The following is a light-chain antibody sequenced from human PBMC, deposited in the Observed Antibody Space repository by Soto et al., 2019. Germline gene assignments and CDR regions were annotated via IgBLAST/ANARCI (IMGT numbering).Light chain of an antibody. V-gene: IGLV2-23*01. CDR3: CSYAGSSTDVV. Sequence: QSVLTQPASVSGSPGQSITISCTGTSSDVGSYNLVSWYQQHTGKAPKLMIYEGSKRPSGVSNRFSGSKSGTTASLTISGLQAEDEADYYCCSYAGSSTDVVFGGGTPLTVL. CDR1: SSDVGSYNL. J-gene: IGLJ2*01. CDR2: EGS.